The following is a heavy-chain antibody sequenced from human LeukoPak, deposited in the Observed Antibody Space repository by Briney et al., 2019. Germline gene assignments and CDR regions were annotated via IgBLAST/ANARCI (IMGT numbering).Heavy chain of an antibody. CDR3: ASLPEAWGALDI. CDR1: GGSISSYY. J-gene: IGHJ3*02. Sequence: SETLSLTCTVSGGSISSYYWSWIRQPPGKGLEWIGYIYYSGSTNYDPSLKSRVTISVDTSKNQFSLKLSSVTAADTAVYYCASLPEAWGALDIWGQGTMVTVSS. V-gene: IGHV4-59*01. CDR2: IYYSGST. D-gene: IGHD7-27*01.